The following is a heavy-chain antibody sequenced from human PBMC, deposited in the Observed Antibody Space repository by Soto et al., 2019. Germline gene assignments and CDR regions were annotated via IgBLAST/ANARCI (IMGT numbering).Heavy chain of an antibody. CDR3: ARDPYCINDVCFAGNWFDP. D-gene: IGHD2-8*01. Sequence: QVQLVQSGAEVKKPGDSVKVSCTASGYTFTSYGIRWVRQAPGQGLEWLGWINPYNGNTNYAQKVQGRVTMTTDTSTSTAYMELRSLRSDDTAVYYCARDPYCINDVCFAGNWFDPWGQGTLVTVSS. CDR2: INPYNGNT. CDR1: GYTFTSYG. V-gene: IGHV1-18*04. J-gene: IGHJ5*02.